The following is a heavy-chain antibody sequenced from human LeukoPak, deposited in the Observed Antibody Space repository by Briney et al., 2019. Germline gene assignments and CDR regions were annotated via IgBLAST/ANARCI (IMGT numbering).Heavy chain of an antibody. CDR3: GRERGGGATGTMTYDI. CDR2: ISAYNGNT. D-gene: IGHD3-16*01. Sequence: ASVKVSCKASGYTFTSYGISWVRQAPGQGLEWMGWISAYNGNTNYAQKLQGRVTMTTDTSTSTAYMELRSLRSEDTAVYYCGRERGGGATGTMTYDIWGQGTMVTVSS. J-gene: IGHJ3*02. V-gene: IGHV1-18*01. CDR1: GYTFTSYG.